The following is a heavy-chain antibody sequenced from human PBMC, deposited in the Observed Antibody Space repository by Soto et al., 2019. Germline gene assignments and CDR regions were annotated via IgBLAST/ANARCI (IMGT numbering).Heavy chain of an antibody. CDR2: ISGSGGST. D-gene: IGHD6-19*01. Sequence: GGSLRLSCAASGFTFSSYAMSWVRQAPGKGLEWVSAISGSGGSTYYADSVKGRFTISRDNSKNTLYLQMNSLRAEDTAVYYCARDLVAGTNGFDYWGQGTLVTVSS. J-gene: IGHJ4*02. CDR1: GFTFSSYA. CDR3: ARDLVAGTNGFDY. V-gene: IGHV3-23*01.